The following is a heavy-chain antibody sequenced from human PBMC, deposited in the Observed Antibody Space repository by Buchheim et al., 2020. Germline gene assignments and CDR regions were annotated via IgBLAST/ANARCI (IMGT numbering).Heavy chain of an antibody. V-gene: IGHV4-59*01. D-gene: IGHD3-22*01. CDR1: GGSISSYY. Sequence: QVQLQESGPGLVKPSETLSLTCTVSGGSISSYYWSWIRQPPGKGLEWIGYIYYSGSTNYNPSLKSRVTISVDTSKNQFSLKLSSVTAADTAVYYCARGLSGYYAYFDYWGQGTL. CDR2: IYYSGST. CDR3: ARGLSGYYAYFDY. J-gene: IGHJ4*02.